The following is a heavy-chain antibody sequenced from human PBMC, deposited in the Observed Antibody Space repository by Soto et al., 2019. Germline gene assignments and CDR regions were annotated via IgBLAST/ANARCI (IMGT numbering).Heavy chain of an antibody. CDR2: IYTAGTT. V-gene: IGHV4-4*07. CDR1: GDSISDYFY. J-gene: IGHJ6*02. Sequence: SETLSLTCTVSGDSISDYFYWSWIRQPAGKGLEWIGRIYTAGTTKYNPSLKSRVTLSLDKSKNQFSLKLSSVTAADTAVYYCATGYRASYDYVWGSYRYYCGMDVWGQGTTVTVSS. D-gene: IGHD3-16*02. CDR3: ATGYRASYDYVWGSYRYYCGMDV.